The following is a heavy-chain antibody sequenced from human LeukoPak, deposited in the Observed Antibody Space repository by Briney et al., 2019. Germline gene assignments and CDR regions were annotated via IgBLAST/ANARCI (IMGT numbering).Heavy chain of an antibody. Sequence: SVKVSCKASGGTFSSYAISWVRRAPGQGLEWMGGIIPIFGTANYAQKFQGRVTITADESTSTAYMELSSLRSEDTAVYYCARVSYYSYASGDFDYWGQGTLVTVSS. CDR2: IIPIFGTA. V-gene: IGHV1-69*01. CDR1: GGTFSSYA. CDR3: ARVSYYSYASGDFDY. D-gene: IGHD5-18*01. J-gene: IGHJ4*02.